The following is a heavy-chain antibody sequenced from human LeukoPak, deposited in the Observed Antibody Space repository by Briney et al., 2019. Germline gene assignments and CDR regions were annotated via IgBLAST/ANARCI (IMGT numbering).Heavy chain of an antibody. D-gene: IGHD3-22*01. J-gene: IGHJ3*02. CDR3: ARGPHYYDSSGYYFDI. V-gene: IGHV3-23*01. Sequence: GGSLRLSCAASGFTFSSYSMNWVRQAPGKGLEWVSAISGSGGSTYYADSVKGRFTISRDNSKNTLYLQMNSLRAEDTAVYYCARGPHYYDSSGYYFDIWGQGTMVTVSS. CDR2: ISGSGGST. CDR1: GFTFSSYS.